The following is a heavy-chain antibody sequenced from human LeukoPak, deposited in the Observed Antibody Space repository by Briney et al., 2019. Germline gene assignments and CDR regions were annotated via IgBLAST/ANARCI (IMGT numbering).Heavy chain of an antibody. D-gene: IGHD3-22*01. CDR3: ARVGCYDRSRNAFDI. CDR2: IYYSGST. Sequence: SETLSLTCTVSGGSISSYYWSWIRQPPGKGLEWIGYIYYSGSTNYNPSLKSRVTISVDTSKNQFSLKLSSVTAADTAVYYCARVGCYDRSRNAFDIWGQGTMVTVSS. V-gene: IGHV4-59*12. J-gene: IGHJ3*02. CDR1: GGSISSYY.